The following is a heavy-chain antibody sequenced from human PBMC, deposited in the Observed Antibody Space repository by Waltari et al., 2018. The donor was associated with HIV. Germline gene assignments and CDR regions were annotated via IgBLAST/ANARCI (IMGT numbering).Heavy chain of an antibody. CDR2: ISSSSSTI. D-gene: IGHD1-1*01. J-gene: IGHJ4*02. CDR1: GFTFSSYS. V-gene: IGHV3-48*02. CDR3: ARDQGLNWNDRPFDY. Sequence: EVQLVESGGGLVQPVGSLRLSCAASGFTFSSYSMNWVGPAPGKGLEWVSYISSSSSTIYYADSVKGRFTISRDNAKNSLYLQMNSLRDEDTAVYDCARDQGLNWNDRPFDYWGQGTLVTVSS.